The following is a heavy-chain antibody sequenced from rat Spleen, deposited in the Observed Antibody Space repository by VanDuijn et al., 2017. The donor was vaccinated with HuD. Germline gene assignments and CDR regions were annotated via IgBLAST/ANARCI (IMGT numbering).Heavy chain of an antibody. CDR3: ARPDSSLYVMDA. CDR2: ISYEGSSS. D-gene: IGHD1-2*01. J-gene: IGHJ4*01. Sequence: EVQLVESDGGLVXXGRXXELSCTXXXFTXXDYXXXWVXXAPTKGLEWLATISYEGSSSYYGDSVKGRFTISRDNAKSTLYLQMNSLRSEDTATYYCARPDSSLYVMDAWGQGASVTVSS. CDR1: XFTXXDYX. V-gene: IGHV5-22*01.